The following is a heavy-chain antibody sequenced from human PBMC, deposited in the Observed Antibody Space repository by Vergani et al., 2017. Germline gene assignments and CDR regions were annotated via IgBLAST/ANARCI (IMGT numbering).Heavy chain of an antibody. Sequence: EVQLLESGGGLVQPGGSLRLSCAASGFTFSSYAMSWVRQAPGKGLEWVSAISGSGGSTYYADSVKGRFTISRDNSKNTLYLQMNSLRAEDTAVYYCAEVPWQWLQGGYYFDYWGQGTLVTVSS. CDR3: AEVPWQWLQGGYYFDY. CDR2: ISGSGGST. D-gene: IGHD6-19*01. J-gene: IGHJ4*02. V-gene: IGHV3-23*01. CDR1: GFTFSSYA.